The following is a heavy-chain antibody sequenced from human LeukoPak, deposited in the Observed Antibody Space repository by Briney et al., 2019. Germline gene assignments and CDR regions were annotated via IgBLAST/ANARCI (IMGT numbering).Heavy chain of an antibody. D-gene: IGHD2-15*01. CDR1: GFTFSSYW. J-gene: IGHJ4*02. CDR2: IKQDGSEK. Sequence: GGSLRLSCAASGFTFSSYWMSWVRQAPGKGLEWVANIKQDGSEKYYVDSVKGRFTISRDNAKNSLYLQMNSLRAEDTAVYYCARDWDXXVVXAXXTVGYWGQGTLVTVSS. CDR3: ARDWDXXVVXAXXTVGY. V-gene: IGHV3-7*01.